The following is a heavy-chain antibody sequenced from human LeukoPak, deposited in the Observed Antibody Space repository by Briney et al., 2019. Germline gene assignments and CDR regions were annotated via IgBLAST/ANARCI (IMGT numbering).Heavy chain of an antibody. CDR1: GFTFIDYD. CDR3: ARGGIQVSGIDEFDY. J-gene: IGHJ4*02. Sequence: GGSLRLSCAASGFTFIDYDMHWVRQVIGKGLERVSAIGIRGDTHYSGSVKGRFTISRENAESSLYLQMNSLRAEDTAVYYCARGGIQVSGIDEFDYWGQGTLVTVSS. V-gene: IGHV3-13*01. CDR2: IGIRGDT. D-gene: IGHD6-19*01.